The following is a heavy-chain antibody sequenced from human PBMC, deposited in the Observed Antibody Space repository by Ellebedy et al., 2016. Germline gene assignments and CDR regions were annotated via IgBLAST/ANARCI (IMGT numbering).Heavy chain of an antibody. V-gene: IGHV3-33*01. Sequence: GESLKISXAASGFTFSSYGMHWVRQAPGKGLEWVAGIWHDGRSNHYADSVKGRFTISRDNSNSALYLQMNSLRAEDTAVYFCARDVCPSPSCLQFWGQGTLVTVSS. CDR2: IWHDGRSN. CDR1: GFTFSSYG. CDR3: ARDVCPSPSCLQF. D-gene: IGHD2-2*01. J-gene: IGHJ4*02.